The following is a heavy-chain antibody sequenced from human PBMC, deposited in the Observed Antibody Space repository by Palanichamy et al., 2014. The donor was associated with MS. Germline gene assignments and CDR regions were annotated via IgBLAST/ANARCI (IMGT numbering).Heavy chain of an antibody. CDR3: ARGTAYCGGDCYPNDAFDI. Sequence: EVQLVESGGGLVKPGGSLRLSCAASGFTFSNYSMNWVRQAPGKGLVWVSSISSSRGYIYYADSVKGRFTISRDNAKKSLYLQMNSLRAEDTAVYYCARGTAYCGGDCYPNDAFDIWGQGTLATVSS. V-gene: IGHV3-21*01. J-gene: IGHJ3*02. CDR2: ISSSRGYI. D-gene: IGHD2-21*01. CDR1: GFTFSNYS.